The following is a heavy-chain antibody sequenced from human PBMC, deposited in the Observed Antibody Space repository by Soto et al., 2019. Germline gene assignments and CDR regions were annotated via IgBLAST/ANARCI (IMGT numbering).Heavy chain of an antibody. Sequence: QVQLVQSGAEVKKPGSSVKVSCKASGGTFSSYAISWVRQAPGQGLEWMGGIIPIFGTANYAQKFQGRVTITADESTSTAYMELSSLRAEDTAVYYCARIAEEYQLLYDDYYGMDVWGQGTTVTVSS. CDR2: IIPIFGTA. D-gene: IGHD2-2*02. J-gene: IGHJ6*02. CDR3: ARIAEEYQLLYDDYYGMDV. V-gene: IGHV1-69*01. CDR1: GGTFSSYA.